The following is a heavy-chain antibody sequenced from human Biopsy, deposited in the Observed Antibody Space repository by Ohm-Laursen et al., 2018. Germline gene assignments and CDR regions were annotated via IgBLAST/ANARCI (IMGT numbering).Heavy chain of an antibody. CDR2: IDWDDDE. CDR3: ARHRADNFDALEY. V-gene: IGHV2-70*04. CDR1: GFSLRSSGMR. J-gene: IGHJ4*02. D-gene: IGHD1-1*01. Sequence: TQTLTLTCTFSGFSLRSSGMRMSWVRQPPGKALEWLARIDWDDDEFYSPPLRARLNVSKDTSKNQVVLTLTNMGPVDTATYYCARHRADNFDALEYWGQGILVTASS.